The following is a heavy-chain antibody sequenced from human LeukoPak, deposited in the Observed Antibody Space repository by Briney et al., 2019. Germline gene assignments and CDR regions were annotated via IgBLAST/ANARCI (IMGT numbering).Heavy chain of an antibody. V-gene: IGHV4-39*07. CDR2: MYYSGIT. CDR3: ARGGDYGSGIFDY. Sequence: SETLSLTCTVSGGSISSSSYYWGWIRQPPGKGLEWIGTMYYSGITYYNPSLKSRVTTSVDTSKNQFSLKLSSVTAADTAVYYCARGGDYGSGIFDYWGQGTLVTVSS. J-gene: IGHJ4*02. CDR1: GGSISSSSYY. D-gene: IGHD3-10*01.